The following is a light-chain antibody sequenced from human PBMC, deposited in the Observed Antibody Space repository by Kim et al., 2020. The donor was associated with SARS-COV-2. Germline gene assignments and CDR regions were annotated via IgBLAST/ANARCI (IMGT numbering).Light chain of an antibody. CDR2: AAS. CDR3: QQSYSTLIT. CDR1: QSISSY. V-gene: IGKV1-39*01. J-gene: IGKJ5*01. Sequence: ASGGDRVTITCRASQSISSYLNWYQQKPGKAPKLLIDAASSLQSGVPSRFSGSGSGTDFTLTISSLQPEDFATYYCQQSYSTLITFGQGTRLEIK.